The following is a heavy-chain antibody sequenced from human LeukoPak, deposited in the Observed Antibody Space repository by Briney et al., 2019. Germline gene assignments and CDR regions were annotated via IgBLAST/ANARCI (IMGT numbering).Heavy chain of an antibody. V-gene: IGHV1-18*01. D-gene: IGHD2-15*01. J-gene: IGHJ4*02. CDR3: ARDQRYCSGGSCYPDY. CDR2: ISAYNGNT. CDR1: GYTFTSYG. Sequence: GASVKVSCKASGYTFTSYGISWVRQAPGQGLEWMGWISAYNGNTNYAQKLQGRVTMTTDTSTSTAYMELRSLRSDDTAVYYCARDQRYCSGGSCYPDYWGQGTLVTVSS.